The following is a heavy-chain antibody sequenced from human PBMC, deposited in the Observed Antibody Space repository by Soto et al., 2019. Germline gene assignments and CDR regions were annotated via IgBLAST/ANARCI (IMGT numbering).Heavy chain of an antibody. CDR1: GYSFTTYG. D-gene: IGHD3-22*01. CDR2: ISGYNANT. Sequence: QIQLVQSGTEVKRSGASVKVSCKTSGYSFTTYGLSWVRQAPGRGLEWVGWISGYNANTNYAQKFQGTVILTTDTPTTTGYMEIKSLSSDATAVYYCVRDTYYYHSSGPAPFEYWGQGTQVTVSS. V-gene: IGHV1-18*01. CDR3: VRDTYYYHSSGPAPFEY. J-gene: IGHJ4*02.